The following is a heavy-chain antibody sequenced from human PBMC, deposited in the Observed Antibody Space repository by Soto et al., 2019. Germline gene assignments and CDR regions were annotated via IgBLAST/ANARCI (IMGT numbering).Heavy chain of an antibody. J-gene: IGHJ4*02. CDR1: GFTFSSYG. V-gene: IGHV3-30*18. CDR2: ISYDGSNK. Sequence: HPGGSLRLSCAASGFTFSSYGMHWVRQAPGKGLEWVAVISYDGSNKYYADSVKGRFTISRDNSKNTLYLQMNSLRAEDTAVYYCAKDGHIVVVTAINDFDYWGQGTLVTVSS. CDR3: AKDGHIVVVTAINDFDY. D-gene: IGHD2-21*02.